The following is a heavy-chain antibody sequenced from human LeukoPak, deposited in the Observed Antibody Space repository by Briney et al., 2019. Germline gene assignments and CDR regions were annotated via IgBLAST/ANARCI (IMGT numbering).Heavy chain of an antibody. CDR2: IYYSGRT. D-gene: IGHD3-3*01. CDR3: ARGTPDYDFWSGKTYYYMGV. V-gene: IGHV4-31*03. CDR1: GGFISSGGYY. Sequence: SETLSLTCTVSGGFISSGGYYWSCIRQHPGKGLEWIGYIYYSGRTYYNPSLKSRVTISVDTSKNQFSLKLSSVTAADTAVYYCARGTPDYDFWSGKTYYYMGVWGKGTTVTVSS. J-gene: IGHJ6*03.